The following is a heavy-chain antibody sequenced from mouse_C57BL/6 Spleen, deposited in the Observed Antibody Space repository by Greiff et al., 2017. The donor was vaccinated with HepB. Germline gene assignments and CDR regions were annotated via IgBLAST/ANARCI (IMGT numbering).Heavy chain of an antibody. Sequence: EVHLVESGEGLVKPGGSLKLSCAASGFTFSSYAMSWVRQTPEKRLEWVAYISSGGDYIYYADTVKGRFTISRDNARNTLYLQMSSLKSEDTAMYYCTRDRGGQGFAYWGQGTLVTVSA. CDR1: GFTFSSYA. CDR2: ISSGGDYI. D-gene: IGHD3-3*01. V-gene: IGHV5-9-1*02. J-gene: IGHJ3*01. CDR3: TRDRGGQGFAY.